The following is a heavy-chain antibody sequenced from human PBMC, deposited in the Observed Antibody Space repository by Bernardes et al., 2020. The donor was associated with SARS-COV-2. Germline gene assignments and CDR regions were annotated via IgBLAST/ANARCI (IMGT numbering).Heavy chain of an antibody. Sequence: SETLSLTCAVSGDSLSSVGYSWSWIRQPPGKGLEWIGYFYYTGSTYYNPSLRGRVTISVDGSNNQFSLKLTSVTAADSAVYYCARGPVATGYYKGTDGGHFDYWGQGTLVTVSS. V-gene: IGHV4-30-2*01. CDR2: FYYTGST. CDR1: GDSLSSVGYS. CDR3: ARGPVATGYYKGTDGGHFDY. D-gene: IGHD3-9*01. J-gene: IGHJ4*02.